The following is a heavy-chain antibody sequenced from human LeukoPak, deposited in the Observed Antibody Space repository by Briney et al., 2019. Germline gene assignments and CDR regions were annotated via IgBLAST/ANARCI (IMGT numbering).Heavy chain of an antibody. CDR3: ARLAARRPNYYHYYMDV. CDR1: GGTFSSYA. D-gene: IGHD6-6*01. CDR2: IIPIFGTA. J-gene: IGHJ6*03. Sequence: ASVKVSCKASGGTFSSYAISWVRQAPGQGLEWMGGIIPIFGTANYAQKFQGRVTITADESTSTAYMELSSLRSEDTAVYYCARLAARRPNYYHYYMDVWGKGTTVTVSS. V-gene: IGHV1-69*13.